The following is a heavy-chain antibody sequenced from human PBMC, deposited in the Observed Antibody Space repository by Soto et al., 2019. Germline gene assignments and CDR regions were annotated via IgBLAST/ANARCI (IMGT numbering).Heavy chain of an antibody. CDR2: ISYDGSNK. Sequence: GGSLRLSCAASGFTFSSYAMHWVRQAPGKGLGWVAVISYDGSNKYYADSVKGRFTISRDNSKNTLYLQMNSLRAEDTAVYYCVRDREMDMATSLYFDLWGRGTL. D-gene: IGHD2-2*03. J-gene: IGHJ2*01. V-gene: IGHV3-30-3*01. CDR3: VRDREMDMATSLYFDL. CDR1: GFTFSSYA.